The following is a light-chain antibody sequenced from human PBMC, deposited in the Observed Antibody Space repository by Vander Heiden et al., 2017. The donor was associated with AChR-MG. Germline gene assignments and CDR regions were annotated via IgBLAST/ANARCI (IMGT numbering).Light chain of an antibody. CDR1: RDISNP. J-gene: IGKJ1*01. Sequence: DIQMTQSPSSLPASVGDRVTITCRASRDISNPLAWYQQKPGQVPKLLLYAASPLESGVPSRFSGSGSGTDYTLTISSLQPEDFATYYCQQYYSTPPWTFGQGTKVEV. CDR2: AAS. V-gene: IGKV1-NL1*01. CDR3: QQYYSTPPWT.